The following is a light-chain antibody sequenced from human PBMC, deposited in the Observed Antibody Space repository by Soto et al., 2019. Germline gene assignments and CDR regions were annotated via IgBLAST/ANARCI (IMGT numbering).Light chain of an antibody. J-gene: IGKJ5*01. V-gene: IGKV2-30*02. CDR2: KVS. CDR3: MQGTHWPIT. Sequence: DVVMTQSPLSLPVTLVQASSISFRSDRVLVHSDGIAYFSWYQQRPGRSPRRLIYKVSNRDSGVPARFSGSGSGTDFALKISRVEAEDVGVYYCMQGTHWPITFGQGTRLEIK. CDR1: RVLVHSDGIAY.